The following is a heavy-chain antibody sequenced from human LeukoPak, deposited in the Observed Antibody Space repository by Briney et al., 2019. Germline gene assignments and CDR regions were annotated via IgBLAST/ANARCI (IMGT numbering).Heavy chain of an antibody. CDR3: ARDRAYSYGYAFYFYN. J-gene: IGHJ4*02. V-gene: IGHV3-53*01. CDR1: GFSVGSSY. CDR2: IYSAGNT. D-gene: IGHD5-18*01. Sequence: GGSLRLFCAASGFSVGSSYMSWVRQAPGKGLEWVSVIYSAGNTHYVDSVKGRFPISRDNSKNTVYLQMSSLRAEDTGVYYCARDRAYSYGYAFYFYNWGQGTLVTVAS.